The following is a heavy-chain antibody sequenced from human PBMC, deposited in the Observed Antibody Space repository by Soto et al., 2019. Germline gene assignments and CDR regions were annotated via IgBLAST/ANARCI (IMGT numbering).Heavy chain of an antibody. J-gene: IGHJ3*01. D-gene: IGHD3-10*01. CDR1: GFTFSDYW. Sequence: GGSLRLSCAASGFTFSDYWIHWVRQAPGKGLVWVSRIKFDGSSANYADSVKGRFTISRDNARDTVYLQMNSLRAEDTAVYYCARGVRGHYGFDVWGQGTMVTVS. CDR3: ARGVRGHYGFDV. CDR2: IKFDGSSA. V-gene: IGHV3-74*01.